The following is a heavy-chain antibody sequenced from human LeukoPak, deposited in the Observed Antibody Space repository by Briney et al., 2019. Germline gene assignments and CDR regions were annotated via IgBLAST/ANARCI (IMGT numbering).Heavy chain of an antibody. CDR3: ARGGWGSVYYFDY. CDR1: GFNFRTYS. Sequence: GGSLRLSCAASGFNFRTYSMNWVRQAPGKGLEWISYISTSSSTRYYADSVKDRFTISRDNAKNSLYLQMNSLRAEDTAVYYCARGGWGSVYYFDYWGQGARVTVSS. V-gene: IGHV3-48*01. J-gene: IGHJ4*02. CDR2: ISTSSSTR. D-gene: IGHD3-22*01.